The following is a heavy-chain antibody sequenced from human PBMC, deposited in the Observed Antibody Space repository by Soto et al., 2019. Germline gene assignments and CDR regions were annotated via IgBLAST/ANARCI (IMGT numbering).Heavy chain of an antibody. V-gene: IGHV4-31*03. J-gene: IGHJ5*02. CDR3: ARGLPAANWFDP. CDR1: GGSISSRGYS. CDR2: IYYSGST. Sequence: SETLSLTCTVSGGSISSRGYSWSWIRQHPGKGLEWIGLIYYSGSTYSNPSLQSRVTISADMSKNQFSLRLSSVTAADTAVYYCARGLPAANWFDPWGQGTPVTVPQ. D-gene: IGHD2-2*01.